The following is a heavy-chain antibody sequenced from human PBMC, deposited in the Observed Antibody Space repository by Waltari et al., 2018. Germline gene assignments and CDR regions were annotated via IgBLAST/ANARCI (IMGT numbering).Heavy chain of an antibody. Sequence: QVQLQESGPGLVKPSETLSLTCTVSSDSTNSYSWRWIRQPPGKGLEWIGSISDSGRTYYNPSLKGRLSILVDTSKNHLSLNLTSVTAADTAVYYCARLSRMSDYSSFDDWGQGTLVTVS. V-gene: IGHV4-59*01. D-gene: IGHD3-3*01. CDR2: ISDSGRT. J-gene: IGHJ4*02. CDR3: ARLSRMSDYSSFDD. CDR1: SDSTNSYS.